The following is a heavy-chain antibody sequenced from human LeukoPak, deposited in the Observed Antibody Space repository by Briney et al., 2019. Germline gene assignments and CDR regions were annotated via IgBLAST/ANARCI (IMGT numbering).Heavy chain of an antibody. V-gene: IGHV4-61*02. CDR1: GGSISSGSYY. Sequence: SETLSLTCTVSGGSISSGSYYWSWIRQPAGKGLEWIGRIYTSGSTNYNPSLKSRVTISVDTSKNQFSLKLSSVTAADTAVYYCARGGVDESGSYYYYFDYWGQGTLVTVSS. CDR2: IYTSGST. D-gene: IGHD1-26*01. CDR3: ARGGVDESGSYYYYFDY. J-gene: IGHJ4*02.